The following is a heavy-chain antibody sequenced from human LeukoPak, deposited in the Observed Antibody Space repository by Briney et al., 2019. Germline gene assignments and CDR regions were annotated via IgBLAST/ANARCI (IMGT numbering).Heavy chain of an antibody. D-gene: IGHD2-15*01. V-gene: IGHV3-48*03. J-gene: IGHJ3*02. CDR3: ARSLLVASLDAFDI. Sequence: GGSLRLSCAASGFTFSSYEMNWVRQAPGKGLEWVSYISSSGNTIYYADSVKGRFTISRDNAKSSLYLQMNSLRAEDTAVYYCARSLLVASLDAFDIWGQGTMVTVSS. CDR1: GFTFSSYE. CDR2: ISSSGNTI.